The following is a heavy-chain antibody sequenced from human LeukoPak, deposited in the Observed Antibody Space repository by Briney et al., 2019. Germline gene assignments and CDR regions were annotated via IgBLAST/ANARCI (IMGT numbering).Heavy chain of an antibody. J-gene: IGHJ4*02. CDR2: IYYSGTT. Sequence: SETLSLTCTVSGGSISSYYWNWIRQPPGKGLEWIGYIYYSGTTNYNPSLKSRVSMSVDTSKNQFSLKLSSVTAADTAVYYCARVEVGATSADYWGQGTLVTVSS. CDR3: ARVEVGATSADY. V-gene: IGHV4-59*08. D-gene: IGHD1-26*01. CDR1: GGSISSYY.